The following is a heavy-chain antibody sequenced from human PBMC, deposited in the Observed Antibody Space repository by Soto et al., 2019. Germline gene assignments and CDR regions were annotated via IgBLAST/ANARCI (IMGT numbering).Heavy chain of an antibody. CDR2: ISYDGSNK. D-gene: IGHD3-22*01. J-gene: IGHJ4*02. Sequence: QVQLVESGGGVVQPGRSLRLSCAASGFTFSSYAMHWVRQAPGKGLEWVAVISYDGSNKYYADSVKGRFTISRGNSKNTLYLQMNSLRAEDTAVYYCARQTFDSSGYFTWGYFDYWGQGTLVTVSS. V-gene: IGHV3-30-3*01. CDR3: ARQTFDSSGYFTWGYFDY. CDR1: GFTFSSYA.